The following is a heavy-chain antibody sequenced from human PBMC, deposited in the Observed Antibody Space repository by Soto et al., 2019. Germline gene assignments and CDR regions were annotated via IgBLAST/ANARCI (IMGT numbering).Heavy chain of an antibody. CDR1: GYSLTGYY. Sequence: ALVKVACKSSGYSLTGYYMRWVRQAHGQGLEWMGWINPNSGGTNYAQKFQGWVTMTRDTSISTAYMELSRLRSDDTAVYYCARAPTGGFGEFLNWFDPWGQGTLVTVSS. CDR3: ARAPTGGFGEFLNWFDP. D-gene: IGHD3-10*01. J-gene: IGHJ5*02. V-gene: IGHV1-2*04. CDR2: INPNSGGT.